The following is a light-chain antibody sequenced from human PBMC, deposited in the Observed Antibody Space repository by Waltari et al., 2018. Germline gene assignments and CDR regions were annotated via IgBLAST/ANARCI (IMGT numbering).Light chain of an antibody. CDR3: QQRSVRRA. CDR1: QSLSNY. V-gene: IGKV3-11*01. CDR2: DAS. Sequence: EIVLTQSPATLSLSPGERATLSCRASQSLSNYLAWYQQKPGQAPRLLIYDASSRATGVQARFGGEGSGTDFPLTISSLEPEDSAVYYCQQRSVRRAFGGGTKVEIK. J-gene: IGKJ4*01.